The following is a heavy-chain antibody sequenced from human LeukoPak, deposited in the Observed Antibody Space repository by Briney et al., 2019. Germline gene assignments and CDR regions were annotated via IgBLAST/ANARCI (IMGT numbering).Heavy chain of an antibody. CDR2: IRGSGGST. D-gene: IGHD3-22*01. J-gene: IGHJ4*02. CDR3: AKHYYDSSGYYPFDY. Sequence: PGGSLTLSYAASGFTFSSYAMSWVRQAPGKGLEWVSAIRGSGGSTYYADSVKGRFTISRDNSKNTLYLQMNSLRAEDTAVYYCAKHYYDSSGYYPFDYWGQGTLVTVSS. V-gene: IGHV3-23*01. CDR1: GFTFSSYA.